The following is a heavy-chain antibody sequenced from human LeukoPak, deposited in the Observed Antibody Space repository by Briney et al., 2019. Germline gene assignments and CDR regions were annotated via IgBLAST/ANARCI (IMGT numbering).Heavy chain of an antibody. CDR2: IYSGGGT. CDR3: ARARRGGDQLLYDY. D-gene: IGHD2-2*02. J-gene: IGHJ4*02. CDR1: GFTVSSNY. V-gene: IGHV3-53*05. Sequence: GGSLRLSCAASGFTVSSNYMIWVRQAPGKGLEWVSLIYSGGGTYYADSVKGRFTISRDNSKNTLYLQMNTLRAEDTAVYYCARARRGGDQLLYDYWGQGTLVTVSS.